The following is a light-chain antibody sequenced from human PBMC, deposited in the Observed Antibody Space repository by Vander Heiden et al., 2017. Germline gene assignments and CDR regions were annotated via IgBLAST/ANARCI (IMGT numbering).Light chain of an antibody. CDR3: QQSYSTPWT. CDR1: QSISSY. J-gene: IGKJ1*01. Sequence: IQMTQSPSSLSASVGDRVTITCRASQSISSYLNWYQQKPGKTPKLLIYDASRVQSGVPSRFSGSGSGTDFTLTISSLQPEDFATYYCQQSYSTPWTFGQGTKVEIK. V-gene: IGKV1-39*01. CDR2: DAS.